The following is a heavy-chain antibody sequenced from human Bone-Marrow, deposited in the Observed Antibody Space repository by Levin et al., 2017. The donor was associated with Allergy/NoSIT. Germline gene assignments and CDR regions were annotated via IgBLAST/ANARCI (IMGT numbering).Heavy chain of an antibody. CDR1: GYSISSGYY. CDR3: ARLTHIYDFFREFVPYSFDY. J-gene: IGHJ4*02. D-gene: IGHD3/OR15-3a*01. Sequence: SETLSLTCTVSGYSISSGYYWGWIRQPPGKGLEWIGIIYNSGSSYYDPSLKSRVAISVDASKNQFSLKLTSVTAADTAVYYCARLTHIYDFFREFVPYSFDYWGQGTLITVSS. CDR2: IYNSGSS. V-gene: IGHV4-38-2*02.